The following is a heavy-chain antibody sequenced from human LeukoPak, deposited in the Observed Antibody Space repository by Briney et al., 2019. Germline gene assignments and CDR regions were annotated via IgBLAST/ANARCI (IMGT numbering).Heavy chain of an antibody. V-gene: IGHV3-21*01. CDR1: GFTFSSDS. CDR2: ISSSISYI. Sequence: VGSLRLSCAASGFTFSSDSINGVRQAPGKGLEWGSSISSSISYIYYADSLKGRFTISRDNAKNSLYLQMNSLRAADTAVYYCARDSGIAAAGLGDYWGQGNLVTVSS. CDR3: ARDSGIAAAGLGDY. J-gene: IGHJ4*02. D-gene: IGHD6-13*01.